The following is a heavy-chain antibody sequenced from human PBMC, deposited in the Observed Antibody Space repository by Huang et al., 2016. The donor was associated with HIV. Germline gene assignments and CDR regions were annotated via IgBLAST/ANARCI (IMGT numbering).Heavy chain of an antibody. J-gene: IGHJ6*02. CDR3: ARHGRVAGHYYNNMDV. V-gene: IGHV4-39*01. CDR1: GGSISSSSYY. Sequence: LQLQESGPGLVKSSETLSLICTVSGGSISSSSYYWGWIRQPPGKGPEWIGSIYYMGKTDYNPPLKSRVTISVDTSKNQFSLKVNSVTAADTAVYYCARHGRVAGHYYNNMDVWGRGTTVTVSS. CDR2: IYYMGKT. D-gene: IGHD6-19*01.